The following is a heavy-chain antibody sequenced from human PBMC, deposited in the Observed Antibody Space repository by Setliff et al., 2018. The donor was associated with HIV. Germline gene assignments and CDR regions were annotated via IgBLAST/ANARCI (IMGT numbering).Heavy chain of an antibody. J-gene: IGHJ5*02. CDR2: IFSTGST. D-gene: IGHD2-8*01. V-gene: IGHV4-61*09. Sequence: PSETLSLTCSVSGGSISSGTYYWSWIRQPAGKGLEWIGHIFSTGSTNYNPSLKSRVIMSADTSKNQFSLRLTSVTGADTAVYYCARSYNGVPWTWGQGMLVTVSS. CDR3: ARSYNGVPWT. CDR1: GGSISSGTYY.